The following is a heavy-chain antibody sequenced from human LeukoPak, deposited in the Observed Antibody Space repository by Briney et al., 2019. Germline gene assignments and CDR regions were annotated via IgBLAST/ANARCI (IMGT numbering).Heavy chain of an antibody. CDR1: GGSISSYY. Sequence: SETLSLTCTVSGGSISSYYWSWIRQPAGKGLEWIGHIYTSGSTNYNPSLKSRVTMSVDTSKNQFSLKLSSVTAADTAVYYCARSAPPVGATPFDYWGQGTLVTVSS. CDR3: ARSAPPVGATPFDY. D-gene: IGHD1-26*01. J-gene: IGHJ4*02. V-gene: IGHV4-4*07. CDR2: IYTSGST.